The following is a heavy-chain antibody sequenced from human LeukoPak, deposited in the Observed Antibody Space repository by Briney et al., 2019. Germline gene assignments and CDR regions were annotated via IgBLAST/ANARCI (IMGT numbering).Heavy chain of an antibody. V-gene: IGHV4-61*02. CDR3: ARGTYYYGSGSYLFDY. CDR1: GGSISSGSYY. J-gene: IGHJ4*02. D-gene: IGHD3-10*01. CDR2: IYTSGST. Sequence: SETLSLTCTVSGGSISSGSYYWSWIRQPAGKGLEWIGRIYTSGSTNYNPSLKSRVTISVDTSKSQFSLKLSSVTAADTAVYYCARGTYYYGSGSYLFDYWDQGTLVTVSS.